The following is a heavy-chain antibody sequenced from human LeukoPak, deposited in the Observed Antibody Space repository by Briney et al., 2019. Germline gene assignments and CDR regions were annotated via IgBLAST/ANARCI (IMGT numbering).Heavy chain of an antibody. V-gene: IGHV4-4*07. CDR1: GGSISSYY. D-gene: IGHD1-26*01. CDR2: IYTSGST. CDR3: ARSMVRGSYYEYYFDY. Sequence: PSETLSLTCTVSGGSISSYYWSWIRQPPGKGLEWVGRIYTSGSTNYNPSLKSRVTMSVDTSKNQFSLKLSSVTAADTAVYYCARSMVRGSYYEYYFDYWGQGTLVTVSS. J-gene: IGHJ4*02.